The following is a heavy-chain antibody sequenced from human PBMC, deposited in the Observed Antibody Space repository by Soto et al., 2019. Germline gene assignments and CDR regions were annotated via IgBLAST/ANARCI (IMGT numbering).Heavy chain of an antibody. D-gene: IGHD2-2*01. CDR1: GGTFGSYA. CDR2: IIPIFGTA. J-gene: IGHJ6*02. CDR3: ARSLGYCSSTSCYGQVHPTYYYYYGMDV. V-gene: IGHV1-69*13. Sequence: SVKVSCKASGGTFGSYAISWVRQAPGQGLEWMGGIIPIFGTANYAQKFQGRVTITADESTSTAYMELSSLRSEDTAVYYCARSLGYCSSTSCYGQVHPTYYYYYGMDVWGQGTTVTVSS.